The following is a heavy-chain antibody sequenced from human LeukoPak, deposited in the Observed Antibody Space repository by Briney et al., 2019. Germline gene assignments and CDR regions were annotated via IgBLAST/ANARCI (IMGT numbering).Heavy chain of an antibody. CDR2: FYTSGSA. V-gene: IGHV4-4*07. CDR1: GGFISSYY. D-gene: IGHD1/OR15-1a*01. Sequence: SETLSLTCTVSGGFISSYYWSWIRQPAGKGLEWIGRFYTSGSANYNPSLKSRVTTSVDTSKNHFSLELSSVTAADTAVYYCARDPAPWNSGADWFDPWGQGTLVTVSS. CDR3: ARDPAPWNSGADWFDP. J-gene: IGHJ5*02.